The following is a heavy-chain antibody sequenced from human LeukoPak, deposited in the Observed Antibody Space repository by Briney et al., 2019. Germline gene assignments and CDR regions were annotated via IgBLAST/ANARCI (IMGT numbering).Heavy chain of an antibody. V-gene: IGHV3-15*01. D-gene: IGHD3-22*01. CDR3: TTEIKGDYYDSSGYIIIANDY. Sequence: GGSLRLSCAASGFTFSNAWMSGVRQPPGKGLDWVGRIKSKTDGGTTDYAAPVKGRFTISRDESKNARYLQMNRLKTEDTAVYYCTTEIKGDYYDSSGYIIIANDYWGQGTLVTVSS. J-gene: IGHJ4*02. CDR1: GFTFSNAW. CDR2: IKSKTDGGTT.